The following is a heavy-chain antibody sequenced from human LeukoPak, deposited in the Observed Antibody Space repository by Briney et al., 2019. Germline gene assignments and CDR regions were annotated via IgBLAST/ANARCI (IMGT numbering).Heavy chain of an antibody. J-gene: IGHJ3*02. V-gene: IGHV3-23*01. D-gene: IGHD5-24*01. CDR1: GFTFSSYA. Sequence: QPGGSLRLSCAASGFTFSSYAMSWVRQAPGKGLEWVSAISGSGGSTYYADSVKGRFTISRDNSKNALYLQMNSLRAEDTAVYYCAKEGTRDGYKHDAFDIWGQGTMVTVSS. CDR2: ISGSGGST. CDR3: AKEGTRDGYKHDAFDI.